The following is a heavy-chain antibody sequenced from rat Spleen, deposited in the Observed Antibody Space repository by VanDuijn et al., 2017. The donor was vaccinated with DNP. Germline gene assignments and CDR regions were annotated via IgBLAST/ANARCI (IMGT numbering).Heavy chain of an antibody. Sequence: QVQLQQSGAELAKPGSSVKISCKASGYTFTPYYIGWIKQTTGQGLEYLGYIYTGRGGTNYNEKFRGKATLTVDKSSSTAFMQLSSLTPDDSAVYYCARSWVGVRGIWFAFWGQGTLVTVSS. CDR3: ARSWVGVRGIWFAF. V-gene: IGHV1-43*01. CDR2: IYTGRGGT. CDR1: GYTFTPYY. D-gene: IGHD4-3*01. J-gene: IGHJ3*01.